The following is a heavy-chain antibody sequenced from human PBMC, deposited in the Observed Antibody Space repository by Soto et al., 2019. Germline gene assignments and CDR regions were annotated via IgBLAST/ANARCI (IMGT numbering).Heavy chain of an antibody. V-gene: IGHV3-30-3*01. CDR3: ARGDCSGGSCYSLKEYFQH. CDR1: GYTFSRYA. J-gene: IGHJ1*01. CDR2: ISYDGSNK. D-gene: IGHD2-15*01. Sequence: QVQLVESGGGVVQPGRSLRLSCAASGYTFSRYAMHWVRQAPGKGLEWVAVISYDGSNKYYADSVKGRFTISRDNSKNTLYLQMNSLRAEDTAVHYCARGDCSGGSCYSLKEYFQHWGQGTLVTVSS.